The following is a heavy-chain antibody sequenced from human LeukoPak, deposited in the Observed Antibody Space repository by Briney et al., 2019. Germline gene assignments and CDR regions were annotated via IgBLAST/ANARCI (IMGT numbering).Heavy chain of an antibody. CDR3: ARGPTVRGVLSSYFDC. D-gene: IGHD3-10*02. CDR2: IFYSGST. V-gene: IGHV4-39*07. CDR1: SGSISTSNYY. Sequence: PSETLSLTCTVSSGSISTSNYYWGWVRQPPGKALEWIGNIFYSGSTYYSPSLKSRVTISVDTSKNQFSLKLSSVTAADTAVYYCARGPTVRGVLSSYFDCWGQGTLVTVSS. J-gene: IGHJ4*02.